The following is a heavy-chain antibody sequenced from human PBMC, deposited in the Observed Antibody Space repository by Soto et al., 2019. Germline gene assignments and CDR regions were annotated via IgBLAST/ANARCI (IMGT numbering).Heavy chain of an antibody. D-gene: IGHD2-15*01. CDR3: ARGGIVAVPAALSSYDDYTNYRFDS. V-gene: IGHV1-69*01. Sequence: QVQLAQSGAEVRKPGSSVKVSCRASGGSFSDFAFSWVRQAPGQGLEWMGGIIPMFAATKYAQRFQGRVTISADASTRTVYLELSSLTSDDSDVYYCARGGIVAVPAALSSYDDYTNYRFDSWGQGTLVSVSS. CDR1: GGSFSDFA. J-gene: IGHJ4*02. CDR2: IIPMFAAT.